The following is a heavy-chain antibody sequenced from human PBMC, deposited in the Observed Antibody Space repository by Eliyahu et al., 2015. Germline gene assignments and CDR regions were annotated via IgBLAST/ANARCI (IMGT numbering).Heavy chain of an antibody. CDR2: INHSGST. J-gene: IGHJ5*02. V-gene: IGHV4-34*01. CDR1: GGSFSGYY. CDR3: ARGRAIAVADSKFDP. D-gene: IGHD6-19*01. Sequence: VQLQQWGAGLLKPSETLSLTCAVYGGSFSGYYWSWIRQPPGKGLEWIGEINHSGSTNYNPSLKSRVTISVDTSKNQFSLKLSSVTAADTAVYYCARGRAIAVADSKFDPWGQGTLVTVSS.